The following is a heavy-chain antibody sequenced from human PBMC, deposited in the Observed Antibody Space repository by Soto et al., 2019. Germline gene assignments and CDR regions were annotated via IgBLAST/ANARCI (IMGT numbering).Heavy chain of an antibody. CDR1: GFTFTSYA. Sequence: VGSLRLSCAVSGFTFTSYAMTWVRQAPGKGLEWVSAISGSGGSEFYADSVKGRFTISRDNSKNTLYLQMKSLRAEDTALYYRAKGDTTMITDYYAMDVWGQGTTVTVSS. D-gene: IGHD5-18*01. CDR3: AKGDTTMITDYYAMDV. V-gene: IGHV3-23*01. J-gene: IGHJ6*02. CDR2: ISGSGGSE.